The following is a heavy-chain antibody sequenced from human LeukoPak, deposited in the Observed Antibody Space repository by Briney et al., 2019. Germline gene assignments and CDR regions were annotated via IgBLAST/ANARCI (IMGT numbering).Heavy chain of an antibody. V-gene: IGHV4-34*01. CDR3: ARDCSSTSCYYRNFDY. CDR1: GGSLSGYY. CDR2: INHSGST. Sequence: SETLSLTCAVYGGSLSGYYWSWIRQPPGKGLEWIGEINHSGSTNYNPSLKSRVTISVDTSKNQFSLKLSSVTAADTAVHYCARDCSSTSCYYRNFDYWGQGTLVTVSS. D-gene: IGHD2-2*01. J-gene: IGHJ4*02.